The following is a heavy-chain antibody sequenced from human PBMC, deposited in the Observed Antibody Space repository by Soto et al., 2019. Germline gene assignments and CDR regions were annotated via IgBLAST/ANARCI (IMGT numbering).Heavy chain of an antibody. V-gene: IGHV4-59*01. CDR1: GGSISSYY. Sequence: QVQLRESGPGLVKPSETLSLTCTVSGGSISSYYWSWIRQPPGKGLEWIGYIYYSGSTNYNPSLKSRVTISVDTSKNQFSLKLSSVTAADTAVYYCARIGSGYYYYMDVWGKGTTVTVSS. CDR3: ARIGSGYYYYMDV. D-gene: IGHD3-10*01. J-gene: IGHJ6*03. CDR2: IYYSGST.